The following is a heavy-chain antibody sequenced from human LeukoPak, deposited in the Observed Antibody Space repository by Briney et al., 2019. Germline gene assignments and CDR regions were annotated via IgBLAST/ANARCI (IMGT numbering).Heavy chain of an antibody. D-gene: IGHD3-22*01. V-gene: IGHV4-39*01. CDR1: GDSISSSRYY. J-gene: IGHJ3*02. CDR2: IYYSGTT. Sequence: KPSETLSLTCTLPGDSISSSRYYWDRIRHPPGKGLEWIGTIYYSGTTYYNPSLKSRVTISVDTSRNQFSLKLSSVTATDTAVYYCARMIGDDAFDIWGQGTMVTVSS. CDR3: ARMIGDDAFDI.